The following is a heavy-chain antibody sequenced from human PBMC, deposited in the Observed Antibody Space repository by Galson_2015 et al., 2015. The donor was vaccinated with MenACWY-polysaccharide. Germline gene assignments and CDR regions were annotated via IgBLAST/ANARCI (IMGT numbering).Heavy chain of an antibody. CDR2: IYYSGST. CDR3: ARANYDYVSVPDAFDI. D-gene: IGHD3-16*01. V-gene: IGHV4-30-4*01. CDR1: GGSISSGDYY. Sequence: TLSLTCTVSGGSISSGDYYWSWIRQPPGKGLEWIGYIYYSGSTYYNPSLKSRVTISVDTSKNQFSLKLSSVTAADTAVYYCARANYDYVSVPDAFDIWGQGTMVTVSS. J-gene: IGHJ3*02.